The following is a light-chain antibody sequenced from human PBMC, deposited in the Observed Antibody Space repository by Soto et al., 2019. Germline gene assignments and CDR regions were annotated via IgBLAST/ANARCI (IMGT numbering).Light chain of an antibody. CDR2: DAS. Sequence: EIVLTQSPATLSLSPGERATLSCRASQSVSSSLAWYQQEPGQGPRLLIYDASDRATGIPARFSGSGSGTDFTLTIGSLEPEDFAVYYCQQRSNLWTFGQGTKVDIK. J-gene: IGKJ1*01. CDR3: QQRSNLWT. V-gene: IGKV3-11*01. CDR1: QSVSSS.